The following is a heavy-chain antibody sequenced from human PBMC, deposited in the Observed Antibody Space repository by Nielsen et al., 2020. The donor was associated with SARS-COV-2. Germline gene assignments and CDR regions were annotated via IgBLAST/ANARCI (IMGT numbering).Heavy chain of an antibody. D-gene: IGHD1-26*01. CDR2: IWYDGSNK. CDR3: AKPRGGSYHDAFDI. V-gene: IGHV3-30*02. CDR1: GFTFSSYG. J-gene: IGHJ3*02. Sequence: GGSLRLSCAASGFTFSSYGMHWVRQAPGKGLEWVAVIWYDGSNKYYADSVKGRFTISRDNSKNTLYLQMNSLRAEDTAVYYCAKPRGGSYHDAFDIWGQGTMVTVSS.